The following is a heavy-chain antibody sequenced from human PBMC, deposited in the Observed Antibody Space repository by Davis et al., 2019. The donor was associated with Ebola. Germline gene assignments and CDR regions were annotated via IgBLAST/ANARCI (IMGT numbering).Heavy chain of an antibody. J-gene: IGHJ6*02. D-gene: IGHD3-16*01. CDR3: ARDRPLDFFFGDYYGMDV. CDR1: GFTFSDYY. V-gene: IGHV3-30*03. CDR2: ISYDGSNK. Sequence: PGGSLRLSCAASGFTFSDYYMSWIRQAPGKGLEWVAVISYDGSNKYYADSVKGRFTISRDNSKNTLYLQMNSLRAEDTAVYYCARDRPLDFFFGDYYGMDVWGQGTTVTVSS.